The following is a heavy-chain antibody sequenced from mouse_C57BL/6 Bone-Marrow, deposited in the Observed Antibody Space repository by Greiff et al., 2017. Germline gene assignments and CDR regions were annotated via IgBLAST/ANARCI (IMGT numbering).Heavy chain of an antibody. J-gene: IGHJ4*01. CDR2: IHPNSGST. Sequence: QVQLQQPGAELVKPGASVKLSCKASGYTFTSYWMHWVKQRPGQGLEWIGMIHPNSGSTNYNEKFKSKATLTVDKSSSTAYMQLSSLTSADSAVYYYATSYYSGSSYEAMDYWGQGTSVTVSS. CDR1: GYTFTSYW. D-gene: IGHD1-1*01. V-gene: IGHV1-64*01. CDR3: ATSYYSGSSYEAMDY.